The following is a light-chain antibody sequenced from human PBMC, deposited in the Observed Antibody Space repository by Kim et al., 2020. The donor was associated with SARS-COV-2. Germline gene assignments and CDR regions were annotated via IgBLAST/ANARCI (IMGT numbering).Light chain of an antibody. CDR3: QAWDISYVV. CDR2: QDS. CDR1: KLGDKY. V-gene: IGLV3-1*01. J-gene: IGLJ2*01. Sequence: SYELTQPPSVSVSPGQTASITCSGDKLGDKYACWYQQKPGQSPVLVIYQDSKRPSGIPERFSGSNSGNTATLTISGTQAMDEADYYCQAWDISYVVFGGGTQLTVL.